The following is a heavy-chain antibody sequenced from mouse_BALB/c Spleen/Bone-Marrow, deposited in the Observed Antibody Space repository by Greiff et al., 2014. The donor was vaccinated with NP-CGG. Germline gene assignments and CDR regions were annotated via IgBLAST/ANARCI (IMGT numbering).Heavy chain of an antibody. CDR3: ARRVRGYDVPARFAY. D-gene: IGHD2-2*01. CDR2: IHYSGST. V-gene: IGHV3-1*02. Sequence: EVKLQESGPDLVKPSQSLSLTCTVAGYSITSGYSWHWIRQFPGNKLEWMGYIHYSGSTNYNPSLKSRISITRDTSKNQFFLQLNSVTTEDTATYYCARRVRGYDVPARFAYWGQGTLVTVSA. J-gene: IGHJ3*01. CDR1: GYSITSGYS.